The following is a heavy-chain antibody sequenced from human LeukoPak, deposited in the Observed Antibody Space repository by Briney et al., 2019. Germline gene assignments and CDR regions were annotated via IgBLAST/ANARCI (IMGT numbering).Heavy chain of an antibody. CDR2: IQNDGNDK. CDR1: GLTFSTYC. J-gene: IGHJ5*02. V-gene: IGHV3-30*02. CDR3: ARAVTWIDP. Sequence: GGSLRLSCAASGLTFSTYCMHWVRQAPGKGLEWVAFIQNDGNDKYYADSVKGRFTISKDNSKNTVDLQMNGLRAEDTAVYYCARAVTWIDPWGQGTLVIVYS.